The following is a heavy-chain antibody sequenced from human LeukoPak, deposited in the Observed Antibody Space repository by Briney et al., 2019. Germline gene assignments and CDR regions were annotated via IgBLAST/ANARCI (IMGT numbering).Heavy chain of an antibody. CDR3: ARDMSGAVGNYYYYMDV. Sequence: ASVKVSCKASGYTFTSYYMHWVRQAPGQGLEWMGIINPSGGSTSYAQKFQGRVTMTRATSTSKVYMELSSLRSEDTAVYYCARDMSGAVGNYYYYMDVWGKGTTVTVSS. CDR1: GYTFTSYY. V-gene: IGHV1-46*01. D-gene: IGHD3-10*01. CDR2: INPSGGST. J-gene: IGHJ6*03.